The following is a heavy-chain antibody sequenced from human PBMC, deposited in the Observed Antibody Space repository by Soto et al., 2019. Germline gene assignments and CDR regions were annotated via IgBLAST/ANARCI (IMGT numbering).Heavy chain of an antibody. CDR2: IIPIFGTA. J-gene: IGHJ4*02. Sequence: GASVKVSCKASGGTFSSYAISWVRQAPGQGLEWMGGIIPIFGTANYAQKFQGRVTITADESTSTAYMELSSLGSEDTAVYYCARGTQQLAPLDYWGQGTLVTVSS. CDR1: GGTFSSYA. V-gene: IGHV1-69*13. D-gene: IGHD6-13*01. CDR3: ARGTQQLAPLDY.